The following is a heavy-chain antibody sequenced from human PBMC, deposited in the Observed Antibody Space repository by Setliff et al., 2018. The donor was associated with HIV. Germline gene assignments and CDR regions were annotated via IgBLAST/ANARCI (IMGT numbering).Heavy chain of an antibody. V-gene: IGHV4-4*02. CDR2: IYHSEYT. CDR3: MYGGRTATTH. CDR1: GGSISSDNW. J-gene: IGHJ4*02. D-gene: IGHD4-17*01. Sequence: SETLSLTCAVSGGSISSDNWWTWVRQAPGKGLEWIGEIYHSEYTNYNPSLKSRVSMSVDKSKNQFSVKLTSVTAADTAVYYCMYGGRTATTHWGQGTLVTVSS.